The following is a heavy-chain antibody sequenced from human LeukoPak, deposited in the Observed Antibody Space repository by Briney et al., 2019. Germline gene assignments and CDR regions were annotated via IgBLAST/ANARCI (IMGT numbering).Heavy chain of an antibody. J-gene: IGHJ6*02. CDR2: INHSGST. CDR3: ARGGLSYYYYGMDV. V-gene: IGHV4-34*01. D-gene: IGHD3-16*01. Sequence: SETLSLICAVYGGSFSGYYWSWIRQPPGKGLEWIGEINHSGSTNYNPSLKSRVTISVDTSKNQFSLKLSSVTAADTAVYYCARGGLSYYYYGMDVWGQGTTVTVSS. CDR1: GGSFSGYY.